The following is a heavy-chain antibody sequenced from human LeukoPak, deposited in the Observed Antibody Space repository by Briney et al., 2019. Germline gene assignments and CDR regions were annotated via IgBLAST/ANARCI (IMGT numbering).Heavy chain of an antibody. Sequence: GGSLRLSCAASGFTFSSYAMHWVRQAPGKGLEWVTFIRYDGSKKYYADSVKGRFTISRDNSKNTLYLQMNSLRAEDTAVYYCARVGGSSSSDFDYWGQGTLVTVSS. J-gene: IGHJ4*02. D-gene: IGHD6-6*01. CDR1: GFTFSSYA. V-gene: IGHV3-30*02. CDR2: IRYDGSKK. CDR3: ARVGGSSSSDFDY.